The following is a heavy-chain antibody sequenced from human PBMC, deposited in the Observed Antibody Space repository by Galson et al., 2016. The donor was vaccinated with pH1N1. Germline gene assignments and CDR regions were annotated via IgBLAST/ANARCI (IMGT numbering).Heavy chain of an antibody. V-gene: IGHV3-7*01. D-gene: IGHD2-15*01. Sequence: SLRLSCAASGFSFSSHWLSWVRQAPGKGLEWVVQIKEDGSAKYYVDSVKGRFTISRDNAKNSLDLQMDSLRAEDTAVYYCGRGGRPFDWGQGTLVTVSS. CDR2: IKEDGSAK. J-gene: IGHJ4*02. CDR3: GRGGRPFD. CDR1: GFSFSSHW.